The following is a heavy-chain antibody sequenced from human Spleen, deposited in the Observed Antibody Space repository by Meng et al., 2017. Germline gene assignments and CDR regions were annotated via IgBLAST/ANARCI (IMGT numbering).Heavy chain of an antibody. V-gene: IGHV3-74*01. D-gene: IGHD3-16*01. CDR1: GFTFSSYS. Sequence: GESLKIFCAASGFTFSSYSMNWVRQAPGKGLVWVSRINSDGSSTNYADSVKGRFTISRDNAKNTLYLQMNSLRAEDTALYYCARTDDYAVDYWGQGTLVTVSS. J-gene: IGHJ4*02. CDR2: INSDGSST. CDR3: ARTDDYAVDY.